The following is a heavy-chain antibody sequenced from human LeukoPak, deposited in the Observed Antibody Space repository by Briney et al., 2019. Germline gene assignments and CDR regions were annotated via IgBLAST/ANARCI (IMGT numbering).Heavy chain of an antibody. Sequence: GGSLRLSCAASGVTVSSHYVNWVRRAPGKGLEWVSVIYGVDGTSYADSVKGRFTISRDNSKNTVYLQMNSLRVEDTAVYYCASDLLYWGQGTLVTVSS. V-gene: IGHV3-53*01. CDR1: GVTVSSHY. J-gene: IGHJ4*02. CDR2: IYGVDGT. CDR3: ASDLLY. D-gene: IGHD2-15*01.